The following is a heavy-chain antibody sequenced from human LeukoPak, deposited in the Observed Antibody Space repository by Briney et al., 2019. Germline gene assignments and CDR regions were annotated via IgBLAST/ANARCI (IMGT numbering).Heavy chain of an antibody. J-gene: IGHJ3*02. V-gene: IGHV4-31*03. Sequence: SQTLSLTCTVSGGSISSGGYYWSWIRQHPGKGLEWIGYIYYSGSTYYNPSLKSRVTISVDTSKNQFSLKLSSVTAADTAVYYCARASPDYDFWSGYPYPDAFDIWGQGTMVTVSS. CDR2: IYYSGST. CDR3: ARASPDYDFWSGYPYPDAFDI. D-gene: IGHD3-3*01. CDR1: GGSISSGGYY.